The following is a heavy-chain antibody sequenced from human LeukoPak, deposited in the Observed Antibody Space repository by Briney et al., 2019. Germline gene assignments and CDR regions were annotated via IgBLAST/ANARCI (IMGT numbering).Heavy chain of an antibody. CDR3: ARDITDAFDI. V-gene: IGHV4-59*01. CDR1: GGSLRYYY. J-gene: IGHJ3*02. CDR2: INYSGST. Sequence: PSETLSLTCTVSGGSLRYYYWSWIRQPPGKGLEWIGYINYSGSTNYNPSLKSRVTLSVDTSKNQFSLKLSSVTAADTAVFYCARDITDAFDIWGQGTMVTVSS.